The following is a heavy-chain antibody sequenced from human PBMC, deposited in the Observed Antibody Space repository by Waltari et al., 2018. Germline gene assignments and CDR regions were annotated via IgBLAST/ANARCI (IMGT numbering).Heavy chain of an antibody. CDR1: GFTFDDYA. CDR2: ISWNRGSI. CDR3: AKAQTHSYYDSSGIGYFDY. D-gene: IGHD3-22*01. V-gene: IGHV3-9*03. J-gene: IGHJ4*02. Sequence: EVQLVESGGGLVQPGRSLRLSCAASGFTFDDYAMHWVRQAPGKGLEWVSGISWNRGSIGYADSVKGRFTISRDNAKNSLYLQMNSLRAEDMALYYCAKAQTHSYYDSSGIGYFDYWGQGTLVTVSS.